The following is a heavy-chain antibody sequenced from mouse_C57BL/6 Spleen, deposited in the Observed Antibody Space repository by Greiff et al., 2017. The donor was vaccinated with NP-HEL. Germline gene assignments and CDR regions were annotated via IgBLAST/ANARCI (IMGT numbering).Heavy chain of an antibody. CDR3: ARVGNYGLFAY. J-gene: IGHJ3*01. CDR2: IHPNSGST. CDR1: GYTFTSYW. V-gene: IGHV1-64*01. D-gene: IGHD2-1*01. Sequence: QLQQPGAELVKPGASVKLSCKASGYTFTSYWMHWVKQRPGQGLEWIGMIHPNSGSTNYNEKFKSKATLTVDKSSSTAYMQRSSLTSEDSAVYYCARVGNYGLFAYWGQGTLVTVSA.